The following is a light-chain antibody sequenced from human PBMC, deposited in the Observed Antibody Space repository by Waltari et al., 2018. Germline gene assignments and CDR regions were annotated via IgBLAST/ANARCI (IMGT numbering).Light chain of an antibody. CDR2: EAS. J-gene: IGKJ4*01. V-gene: IGKV3-11*01. CDR1: QRVSNF. CDR3: QQRSNWPPLT. Sequence: EIVLTQSPATLSLSPGERATLSCRASQRVSNFLAWYQQKPGQAPRLLIYEASKRATGITARFSGSGSGTDFTLTISSLEPEDFAVYYCQQRSNWPPLTFGGGTKVEIK.